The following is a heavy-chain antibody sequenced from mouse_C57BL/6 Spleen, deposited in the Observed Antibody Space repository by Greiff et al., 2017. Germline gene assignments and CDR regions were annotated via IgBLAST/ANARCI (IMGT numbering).Heavy chain of an antibody. CDR3: ARQRLYDYDGD. Sequence: EVQLVESGGDLVKPGGSLKLSCAASGFTFSSYGMSWVRQTPDKRLEWVATISSGGSYTYSPDSVTGRFTISRDNAKNTLYQQMSSLKSEDTAMYYCARQRLYDYDGDGGQGTLVTVSA. J-gene: IGHJ3*01. D-gene: IGHD2-4*01. CDR2: ISSGGSYT. V-gene: IGHV5-6*01. CDR1: GFTFSSYG.